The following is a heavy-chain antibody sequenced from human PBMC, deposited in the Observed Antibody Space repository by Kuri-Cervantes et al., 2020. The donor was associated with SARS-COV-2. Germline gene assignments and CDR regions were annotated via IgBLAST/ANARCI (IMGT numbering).Heavy chain of an antibody. D-gene: IGHD2-21*02. J-gene: IGHJ3*02. CDR3: ARDTGYCGGDCSASDI. CDR2: IYTSGST. Sequence: SCTVSGGSISSGSYYWSWIRQPAGKGLEWIGRIYTSGSTNYNPSLKSRVTISVDTSKNQFSLKLSSVTAADTAVYYCARDTGYCGGDCSASDIWGQGTMVTVSS. V-gene: IGHV4-61*02. CDR1: GGSISSGSYY.